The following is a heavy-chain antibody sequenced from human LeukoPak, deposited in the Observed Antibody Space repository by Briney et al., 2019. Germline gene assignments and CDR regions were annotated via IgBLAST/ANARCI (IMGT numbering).Heavy chain of an antibody. D-gene: IGHD6-13*01. CDR1: GDSVSSNSAA. J-gene: IGHJ6*02. CDR3: ARDLIAAAGTHYYYGMDV. CDR2: TYYRSKWYN. V-gene: IGHV6-1*01. Sequence: SQTLSLTCAISGDSVSSNSAAWNWIRRSPSRGLEWLGRTYYRSKWYNDYAVSVKSRITINPDTSKNQFSLQLNSVTPEDTAVYYCARDLIAAAGTHYYYGMDVWGQGTTVTVSS.